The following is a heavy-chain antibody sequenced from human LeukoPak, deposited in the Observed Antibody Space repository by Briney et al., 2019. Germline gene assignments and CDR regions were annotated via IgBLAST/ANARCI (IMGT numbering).Heavy chain of an antibody. CDR3: ARDNYDSSGYYYGY. V-gene: IGHV1-18*04. D-gene: IGHD3-22*01. J-gene: IGHJ4*02. CDR1: GYIFTDYY. CDR2: ISAYNGNT. Sequence: ASVKVSCKASGYIFTDYYMHWVRQAPGQGLEWMGWISAYNGNTNYAQKLQGRVTMTTDTSTSTAYMELRSLRSDDTAVYYCARDNYDSSGYYYGYWGQGTPVTVSS.